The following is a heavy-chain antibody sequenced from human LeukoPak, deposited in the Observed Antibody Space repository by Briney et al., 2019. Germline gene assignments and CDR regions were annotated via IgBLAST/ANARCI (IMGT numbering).Heavy chain of an antibody. Sequence: GASVKVSCKASGYTFTGYYMHWVRQAPGQGLEWMGWINPNSGGTNSAQKFQGRVTMTRDTSISTAYMELSRLQSDDTAVYYCGWSPNTFYLDCWGQGTLVTVSS. CDR1: GYTFTGYY. CDR3: GWSPNTFYLDC. D-gene: IGHD2-15*01. J-gene: IGHJ4*02. V-gene: IGHV1-2*02. CDR2: INPNSGGT.